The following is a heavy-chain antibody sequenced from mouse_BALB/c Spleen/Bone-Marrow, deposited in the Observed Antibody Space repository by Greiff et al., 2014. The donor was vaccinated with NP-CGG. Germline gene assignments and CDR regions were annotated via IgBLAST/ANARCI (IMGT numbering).Heavy chain of an antibody. CDR1: VFSLTTYG. CDR3: ARKGYTGYFDV. Sequence: VQLQQSGPGLVKPSQSLSITCTVSVFSLTTYGLHWVRQSPGKGLEWLGVIWSGGGTDYNAAFISRLIITKDNSKSQVFFKMNSLQTNDTAMYYCARKGYTGYFDVWAQGPRSPSPQ. V-gene: IGHV2-2*02. J-gene: IGHJ1*01. CDR2: IWSGGGT. D-gene: IGHD2-2*01.